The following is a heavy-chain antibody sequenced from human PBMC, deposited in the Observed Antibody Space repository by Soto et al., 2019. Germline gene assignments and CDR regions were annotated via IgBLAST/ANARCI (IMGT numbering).Heavy chain of an antibody. Sequence: QVQLVQSGPEVKKPGASVKVSCTPSGYTFTNYGVNWVRQAPGHGLEWMGWISADSGDTKYAQKFQGRVTMTTDTSTRTAYMELRSLRFDDSAVYYCARGGRYSSSSDLTYWGQGTLVTVAS. CDR2: ISADSGDT. J-gene: IGHJ4*02. D-gene: IGHD6-6*01. V-gene: IGHV1-18*04. CDR1: GYTFTNYG. CDR3: ARGGRYSSSSDLTY.